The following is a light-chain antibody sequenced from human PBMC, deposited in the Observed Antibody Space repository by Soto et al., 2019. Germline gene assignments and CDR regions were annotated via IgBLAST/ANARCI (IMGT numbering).Light chain of an antibody. CDR1: SGHSSYA. CDR3: QTWGTGIHVV. V-gene: IGLV4-69*01. CDR2: LDSDGSH. Sequence: QTVVTQSPSASASLGASVKLTCTLSSGHSSYAIAWHQQQPEKGPRYLMKLDSDGSHTEGDAIPDRFSGSSSGAERYLTISGLQYEDQADYYCQTWGTGIHVVFGGGTQLTVL. J-gene: IGLJ2*01.